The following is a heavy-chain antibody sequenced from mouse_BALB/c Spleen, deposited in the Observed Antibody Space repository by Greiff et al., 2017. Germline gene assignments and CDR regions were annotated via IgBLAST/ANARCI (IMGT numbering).Heavy chain of an antibody. CDR3: ARMGYGYDDAMDY. CDR2: INPGSGGT. V-gene: IGHV1-54*01. D-gene: IGHD2-2*01. Sequence: QVQLKQSGAELVRPGTSVKVSCKASGYAFTNYLIEWVKQRPGQGLEWIGVINPGSGGTNYNEKFKGKATLTADKSSSTAYMQLSSLTSDDSAVYFCARMGYGYDDAMDYWGQGTSVTVSS. J-gene: IGHJ4*01. CDR1: GYAFTNYL.